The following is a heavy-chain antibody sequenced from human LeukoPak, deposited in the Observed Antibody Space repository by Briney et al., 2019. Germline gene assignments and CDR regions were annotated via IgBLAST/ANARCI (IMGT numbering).Heavy chain of an antibody. CDR1: GGSISTYY. V-gene: IGHV4-59*01. CDR2: IYYSGST. D-gene: IGHD1-26*01. Sequence: SETLSLTCTVSGGSISTYYWSWIRQPPGKGLEWIGYIYYSGSTNYNPSLKSRVTISVDMSKNQFSPKLSSVTAADTAVYYCARESVYSGRYYAFDIWGQGTMVTVSS. J-gene: IGHJ3*02. CDR3: ARESVYSGRYYAFDI.